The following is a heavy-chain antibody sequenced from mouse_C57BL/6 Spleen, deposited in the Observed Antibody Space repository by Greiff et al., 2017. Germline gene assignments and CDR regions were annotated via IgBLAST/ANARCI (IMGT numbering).Heavy chain of an antibody. Sequence: QVQLQQPGAELVMPGASVKLSCKASGYTFTSYWMHWVKQRPGQGLEWIGEIDPSDSYTNYNQKFKGKSTLTVDKSSSTAYMQLSSLTSEDSAVYYCARPSDWYFDVWGTGTTVTVSS. D-gene: IGHD2-10*02. CDR3: ARPSDWYFDV. CDR2: IDPSDSYT. CDR1: GYTFTSYW. V-gene: IGHV1-69*01. J-gene: IGHJ1*03.